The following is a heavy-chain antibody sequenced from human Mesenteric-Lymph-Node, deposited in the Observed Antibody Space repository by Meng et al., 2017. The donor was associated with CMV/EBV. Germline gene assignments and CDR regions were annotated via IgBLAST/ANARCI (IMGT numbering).Heavy chain of an antibody. CDR3: ARDRGNTGGRVDAFDI. CDR1: GGSISSPGYY. V-gene: IGHV4-31*03. D-gene: IGHD2-8*02. Sequence: LRLSCSVSGGSISSPGYYWNWIRQRPGEGLEWIGYIFYSGTTSYYNPSLESRVTISLDSSNDQFSLKLTSVTAADTAVYYCARDRGNTGGRVDAFDIWGQGTLVTVSS. CDR2: IFYSGTTS. J-gene: IGHJ3*02.